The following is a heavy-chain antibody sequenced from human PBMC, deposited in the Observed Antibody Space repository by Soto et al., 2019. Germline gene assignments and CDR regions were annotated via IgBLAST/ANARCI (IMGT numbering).Heavy chain of an antibody. CDR2: INPNSGGT. CDR3: AREVTGYWDY. Sequence: QVQLVQSGAEVKKPGASVKGSCKASGYPFTGYYMHWVRQATGQGLEWMGWINPNSGGTNYAQKFQGWVTMNRDTSISTAYMELSRLRSDDTAVYYCAREVTGYWDYWGQGTLVTVSS. CDR1: GYPFTGYY. D-gene: IGHD3-9*01. J-gene: IGHJ4*02. V-gene: IGHV1-2*04.